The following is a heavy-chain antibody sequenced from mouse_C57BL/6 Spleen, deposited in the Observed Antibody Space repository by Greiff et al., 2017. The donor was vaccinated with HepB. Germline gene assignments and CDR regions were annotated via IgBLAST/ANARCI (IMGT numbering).Heavy chain of an antibody. CDR1: GFTFSDYY. J-gene: IGHJ2*01. CDR2: INYDGSST. CDR3: ARAPLYYSNYYFDY. Sequence: EVMLVESEGGLVQPGSSMKLSCTAFGFTFSDYYMAWVRQVPEKGLEWVANINYDGSSTYYLDSLKSRFIISRDNAKNILYLQMSSLKSEDTATYYCARAPLYYSNYYFDYWGQGTTLTVSS. D-gene: IGHD2-5*01. V-gene: IGHV5-16*01.